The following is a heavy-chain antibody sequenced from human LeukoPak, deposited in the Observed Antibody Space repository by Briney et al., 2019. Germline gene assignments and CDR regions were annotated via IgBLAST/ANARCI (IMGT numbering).Heavy chain of an antibody. CDR1: GFSFSTTW. J-gene: IGHJ4*02. Sequence: GGSLRLSCAASGFSFSTTWMHWVRQLPGQGLVWVARITSDGTSTSYAESVKGRFTISRDNTKNTLYLQMNSLRDEDTAVYYCAAYGSGSPPYSFDYWGQGTLVTVSS. CDR2: ITSDGTST. CDR3: AAYGSGSPPYSFDY. V-gene: IGHV3-74*03. D-gene: IGHD3-10*01.